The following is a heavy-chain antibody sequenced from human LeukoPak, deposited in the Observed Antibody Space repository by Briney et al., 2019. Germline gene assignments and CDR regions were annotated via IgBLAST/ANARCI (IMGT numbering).Heavy chain of an antibody. J-gene: IGHJ6*03. CDR1: GYTFTSYY. CDR3: AAHRSGYSPLYYYMDV. D-gene: IGHD3-22*01. V-gene: IGHV1-46*03. CDR2: INPSGGST. Sequence: GASVKVSCKASGYTFTSYYMHWVRQAPGQGLEWMGIINPSGGSTSYAQKFQGRVTMTRDTSTSTVYMELSSLRSEDTAVYYCAAHRSGYSPLYYYMDVWGKGTTVTVSS.